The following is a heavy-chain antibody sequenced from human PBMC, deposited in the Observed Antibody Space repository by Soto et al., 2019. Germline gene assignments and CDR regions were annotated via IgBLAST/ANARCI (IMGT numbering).Heavy chain of an antibody. J-gene: IGHJ4*02. D-gene: IGHD3-3*01. CDR2: INAGNGNT. Sequence: QVKLVQSGAEVKKPGASVKVSCKASGYTFTSYAMHWVRQAPGQRLEWMGWINAGNGNTNYSQKFQGRVPIPRDTSASTAYMELSSLRSEDTAVYYCAREGLYDFWRPSEYYFDYWGQGTLVTVSS. CDR3: AREGLYDFWRPSEYYFDY. CDR1: GYTFTSYA. V-gene: IGHV1-3*01.